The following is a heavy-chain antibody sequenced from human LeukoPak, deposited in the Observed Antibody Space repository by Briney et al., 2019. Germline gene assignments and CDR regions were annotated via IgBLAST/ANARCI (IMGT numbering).Heavy chain of an antibody. J-gene: IGHJ3*02. Sequence: SETLSLTCTVSGGSISSGSYYWSWIRQPAGKGLEWIGRIYTSGSTNYNPSLKSRVTISVDTSKNQFSLKLSSVTAADTAVYYCARSGYYHDAFDIWGQGTMVTVSS. CDR2: IYTSGST. D-gene: IGHD3-3*01. CDR1: GGSISSGSYY. V-gene: IGHV4-61*02. CDR3: ARSGYYHDAFDI.